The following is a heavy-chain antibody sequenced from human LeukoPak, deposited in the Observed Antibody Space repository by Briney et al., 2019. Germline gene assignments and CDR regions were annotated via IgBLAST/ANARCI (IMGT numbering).Heavy chain of an antibody. V-gene: IGHV1-69*06. Sequence: SVKVSCKASGGTFSSYAISWVRQAPGQGLEWMGGIIPIFGTANYAQKFQGRVTITADKSTSTAYMELSSLRSEDTAVYYCAREYYDILTGYPNWFGPWGQGTLVTVSS. CDR1: GGTFSSYA. CDR3: AREYYDILTGYPNWFGP. D-gene: IGHD3-9*01. J-gene: IGHJ5*02. CDR2: IIPIFGTA.